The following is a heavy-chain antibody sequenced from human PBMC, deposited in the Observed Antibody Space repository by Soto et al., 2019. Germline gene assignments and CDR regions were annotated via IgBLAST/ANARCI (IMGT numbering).Heavy chain of an antibody. Sequence: EVQLLESGGGLVQPGGSLRLSCAASGFTFSSYAMSWVRQAPGKGLGWVSAISGSGGSNYYADSVKGRFTISRDNSKNTLYLQMNSLRAGDTAVYYCARNSSGRRNWFDPWGQGTLVTVSS. J-gene: IGHJ5*02. V-gene: IGHV3-23*01. CDR1: GFTFSSYA. D-gene: IGHD1-26*01. CDR2: ISGSGGSN. CDR3: ARNSSGRRNWFDP.